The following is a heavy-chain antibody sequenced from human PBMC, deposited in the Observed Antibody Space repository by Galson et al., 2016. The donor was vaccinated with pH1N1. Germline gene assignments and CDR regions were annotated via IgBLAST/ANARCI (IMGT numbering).Heavy chain of an antibody. CDR2: ISHSGRS. Sequence: ETLSLTCALYGGSFSGHYWSWLRQSPGKGLEWIGEISHSGRSDYNPSLEGRVTVSIGTSMNQFSLNLMSVAAADTAVYYCARHSTSGFPGVEVAARRRPFDIWGPGTMVIVSS. CDR3: ARHSTSGFPGVEVAARRRPFDI. J-gene: IGHJ3*02. D-gene: IGHD6-19*01. V-gene: IGHV4-34*01. CDR1: GGSFSGHY.